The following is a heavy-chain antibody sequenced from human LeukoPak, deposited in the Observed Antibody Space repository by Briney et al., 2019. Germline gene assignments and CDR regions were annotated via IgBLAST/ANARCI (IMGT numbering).Heavy chain of an antibody. J-gene: IGHJ4*02. CDR1: VYTFSSYD. D-gene: IGHD1-26*01. CDR2: MNPNSGHT. V-gene: IGHV1-8*01. Sequence: GASVNVSFKASVYTFSSYDIIWVRQASGQGLEWMGWMNPNSGHTGYAQKFQGRVTMTRSTSISTAYMELTSLTSEDSAVYYCARSIVGVRKRNDYWGQGTLVTVSS. CDR3: ARSIVGVRKRNDY.